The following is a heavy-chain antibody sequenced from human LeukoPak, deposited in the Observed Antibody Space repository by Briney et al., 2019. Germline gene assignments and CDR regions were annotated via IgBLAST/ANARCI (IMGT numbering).Heavy chain of an antibody. CDR2: INPSGGST. CDR1: GYTFTSYY. J-gene: IGHJ4*02. Sequence: ASVKVSCKASGYTFTSYYMHWVRQAPGQGLEWMGIINPSGGSTSYAQKFQGRVTMTRDTSTSTAYMELSSLRSEDTAVYYCARVRRMEQWLDGPHFDYWGQGTLVTVSS. D-gene: IGHD6-19*01. V-gene: IGHV1-46*01. CDR3: ARVRRMEQWLDGPHFDY.